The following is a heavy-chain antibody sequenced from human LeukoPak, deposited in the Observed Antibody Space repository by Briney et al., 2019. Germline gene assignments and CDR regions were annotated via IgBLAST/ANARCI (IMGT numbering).Heavy chain of an antibody. J-gene: IGHJ5*02. CDR2: INHSGST. V-gene: IGHV4-34*01. CDR3: ARNHTGYFDP. CDR1: SGSFSGYS. D-gene: IGHD5-18*01. Sequence: SETLSLTCAVYSGSFSGYSWSWIRQPPGKGLEWIGEINHSGSTNYSPSLKSRVTISVGTSSSQFSLSLSSVTAADTAVYYCARNHTGYFDPWGQGTLVTVSS.